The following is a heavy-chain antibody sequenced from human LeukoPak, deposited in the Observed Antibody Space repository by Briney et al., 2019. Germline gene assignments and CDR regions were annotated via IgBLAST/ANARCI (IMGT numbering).Heavy chain of an antibody. CDR1: GFTFSDYF. V-gene: IGHV3-30-3*01. J-gene: IGHJ3*02. D-gene: IGHD3-10*01. Sequence: GGALRLSYAASGFTFSDYFMHWGRQAPGKGLEWVAVISSDGSDTFYVESVKGRFTISRDNSKNTLYLQMNSLRAEDTAVYFCARERQDTIVHSGAFDIWGQGTMVTVSS. CDR2: ISSDGSDT. CDR3: ARERQDTIVHSGAFDI.